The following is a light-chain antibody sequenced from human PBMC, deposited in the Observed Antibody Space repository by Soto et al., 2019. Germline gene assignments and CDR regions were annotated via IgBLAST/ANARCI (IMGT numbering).Light chain of an antibody. CDR3: QQSET. Sequence: DIQMTQSPSTLSASVGDRVTITCRASQSISSWLAWYQQKPGKAPKVLIFDASSLESGVPSRFSGSGSATEFTLTISSLQPDDFATYYCQQSETFGQGTKVDIK. V-gene: IGKV1-5*01. J-gene: IGKJ1*01. CDR2: DAS. CDR1: QSISSW.